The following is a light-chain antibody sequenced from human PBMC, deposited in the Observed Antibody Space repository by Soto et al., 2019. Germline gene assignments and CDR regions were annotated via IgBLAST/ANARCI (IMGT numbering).Light chain of an antibody. CDR3: QQYNNWPPWT. CDR1: QSISRY. V-gene: IGKV1-39*01. CDR2: AAS. Sequence: DIQMTQSPSSLSASLGDRVTITCRASQSISRYLNWYQQKPGKAPKLLSYAASSLRGGVPSRFSGSGSGTDFTLTISSLQSEAFAVYYCQQYNNWPPWTFGQGTKVDIK. J-gene: IGKJ1*01.